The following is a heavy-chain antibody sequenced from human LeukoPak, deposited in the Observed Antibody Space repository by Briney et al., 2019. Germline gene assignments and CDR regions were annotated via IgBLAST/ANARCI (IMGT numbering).Heavy chain of an antibody. J-gene: IGHJ6*03. Sequence: GGSLRLSCVGSGITFSSYHINWVRQTPDKGLEWVSPISSGGSYIYSVDSLKGRFTISRDNAKNSVYLQMNSVRDEDTAVYYCAGGRGVDGNYYYYMDVWGKGTTVTVSS. D-gene: IGHD6-19*01. CDR2: ISSGGSYI. V-gene: IGHV3-21*01. CDR3: AGGRGVDGNYYYYMDV. CDR1: GITFSSYH.